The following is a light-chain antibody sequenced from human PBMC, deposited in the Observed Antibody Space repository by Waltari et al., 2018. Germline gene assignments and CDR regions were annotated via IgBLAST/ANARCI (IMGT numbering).Light chain of an antibody. J-gene: IGKJ1*01. CDR3: QQYYTYPRT. CDR1: QGISSY. V-gene: IGKV1-8*01. CDR2: ATS. Sequence: AIRMTQSPSSLAAYTGDRVNITCRASQGISSYLAWYQQKPGKAPKLLMYATSTMQSGVPSRFSGSGSGTDFTLTISCLQSEDFATYYCQQYYTYPRTFGQGTKVET.